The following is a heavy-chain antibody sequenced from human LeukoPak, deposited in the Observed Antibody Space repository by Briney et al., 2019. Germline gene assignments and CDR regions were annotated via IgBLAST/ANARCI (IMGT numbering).Heavy chain of an antibody. Sequence: GESLKISCKGSGYSFTSYWIGWARQMPGKGLEWMGIIYPGDSDTRYSPSFQGQVTISADKSISTAYLQWSSLKASDTAMYYCASANPSIAARGYYFDYWGQGTLVTVSS. CDR3: ASANPSIAARGYYFDY. V-gene: IGHV5-51*01. J-gene: IGHJ4*02. D-gene: IGHD6-6*01. CDR2: IYPGDSDT. CDR1: GYSFTSYW.